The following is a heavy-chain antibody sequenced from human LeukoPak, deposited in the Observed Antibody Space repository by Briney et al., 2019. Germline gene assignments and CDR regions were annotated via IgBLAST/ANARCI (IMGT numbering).Heavy chain of an antibody. V-gene: IGHV4-59*08. CDR1: GVSISSYY. J-gene: IGHJ3*02. CDR3: ARAVGTDFWSGYFPVSDAFDI. D-gene: IGHD3-3*01. CDR2: IYYSGST. Sequence: SEALSLTCTVSGVSISSYYWSWIRQPPGKGLEWIGYIYYSGSTNYNPSLKSRVTISVDTSKNQFSLKLSSVTAADTAVYYCARAVGTDFWSGYFPVSDAFDIWGQGTMVTVSS.